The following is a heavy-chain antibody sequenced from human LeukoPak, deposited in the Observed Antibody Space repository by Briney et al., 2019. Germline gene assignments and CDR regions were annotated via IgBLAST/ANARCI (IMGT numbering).Heavy chain of an antibody. V-gene: IGHV3-21*01. CDR1: GFTFSSYS. D-gene: IGHD3-22*01. Sequence: GGSLRLSCAASGFTFSSYSMNWVRQAPGKGLEWVSSISSSSSYIYYADSVKGRFTISRGNAKNSLYLQMNSLRAEDTAVYYCARVKGDNYYDSSGYQGWGQGTLVTVSS. J-gene: IGHJ4*02. CDR3: ARVKGDNYYDSSGYQG. CDR2: ISSSSSYI.